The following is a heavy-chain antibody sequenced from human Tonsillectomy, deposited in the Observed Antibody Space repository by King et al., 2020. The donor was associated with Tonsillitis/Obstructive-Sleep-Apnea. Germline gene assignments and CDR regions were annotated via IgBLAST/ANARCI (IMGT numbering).Heavy chain of an antibody. CDR1: GFTFSSYA. CDR2: ISYDGSNK. J-gene: IGHJ4*02. V-gene: IGHV3-30*01. D-gene: IGHD6-13*01. Sequence: VQLVESGGGVVQPGRSLRLSCAASGFTFSSYAMHWVRQAPGKGIEWVAVISYDGSNKYYADSVKGRFTISRDNSKNTLYLQMNSLRAEDTAVYYCARSLDTAMGSIAAAGYWGQGTLVTVSS. CDR3: ARSLDTAMGSIAAAGY.